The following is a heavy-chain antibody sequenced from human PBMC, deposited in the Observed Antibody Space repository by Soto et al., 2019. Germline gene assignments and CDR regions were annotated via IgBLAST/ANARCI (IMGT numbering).Heavy chain of an antibody. CDR3: AKDATGWLTLLDY. CDR1: GFTFSSYA. V-gene: IGHV3-23*01. J-gene: IGHJ4*02. CDR2: ISGSGGST. Sequence: EVQLLESGGGLVQPGGSLRLSCAASGFTFSSYAMSWVSQAPGKGLEWVSAISGSGGSTYYADSVKGRFTISRDNSKNTLYLQINSLRAEDTAVYYCAKDATGWLTLLDYWGQGTLVTVSS. D-gene: IGHD3-22*01.